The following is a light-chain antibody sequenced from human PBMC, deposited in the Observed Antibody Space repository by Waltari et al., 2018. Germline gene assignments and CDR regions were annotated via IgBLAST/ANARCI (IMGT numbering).Light chain of an antibody. V-gene: IGKV6-21*01. CDR1: HNIVGR. CDR2: YAS. CDR3: HHSSSLPYS. J-gene: IGKJ2*01. Sequence: EIVLTQSHDLQSVTPKERVTITCRATHNIVGRPHWYQQKPDQPPKVLIMYASQSFSGGPSRFSRSGSGTEVTLTIDSLEAEDAATYYCHHSSSLPYSFGQGTKLEI.